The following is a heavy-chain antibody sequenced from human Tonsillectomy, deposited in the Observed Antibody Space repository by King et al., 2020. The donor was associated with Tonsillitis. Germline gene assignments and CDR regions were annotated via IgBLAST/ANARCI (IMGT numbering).Heavy chain of an antibody. CDR3: VRGGNSRPDY. J-gene: IGHJ4*02. CDR2: ISSSRDGSSTI. Sequence: GQLVQSGGGLVQPGGSLRLSCVASGFTFSNFGMDWVRRAPRKGLEWISYISSSRDGSSTISYADSVKGRFTISRDNAKNSLFLQMNSLRDEDTAVYYCVRGGNSRPDYWGQGTLVTVSS. D-gene: IGHD2-15*01. CDR1: GFTFSNFG. V-gene: IGHV3-48*02.